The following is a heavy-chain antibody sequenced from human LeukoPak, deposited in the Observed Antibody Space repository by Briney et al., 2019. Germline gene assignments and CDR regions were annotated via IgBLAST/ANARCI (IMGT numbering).Heavy chain of an antibody. CDR2: IYYSGST. CDR1: GGSISSYY. D-gene: IGHD3-10*01. Sequence: PSQTLSLTCTVSGGSISSYYWSWIRQPPGKGLEWIGYIYYSGSTNYNPSLKSRVTISVDTSKNQFSLKLSSVTAADTAVYYCARAKLLWFGELLLIDAFDIWGQGTMVTVSS. J-gene: IGHJ3*02. CDR3: ARAKLLWFGELLLIDAFDI. V-gene: IGHV4-59*01.